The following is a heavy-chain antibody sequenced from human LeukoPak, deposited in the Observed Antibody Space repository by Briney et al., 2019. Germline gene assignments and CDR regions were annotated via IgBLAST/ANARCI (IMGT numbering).Heavy chain of an antibody. D-gene: IGHD2-2*01. CDR2: ISTNGGST. CDR1: GFTFSSYA. Sequence: PGGSLRLSCAASGFTFSSYAMHWVRQAPGKGLEYVSAISTNGGSTYYANSVKGRFTISRDNSKNTLYLQMGSVRAVDMAVYYCARWGSTSCYDYWGQGTLVTVSS. J-gene: IGHJ4*02. V-gene: IGHV3-64*01. CDR3: ARWGSTSCYDY.